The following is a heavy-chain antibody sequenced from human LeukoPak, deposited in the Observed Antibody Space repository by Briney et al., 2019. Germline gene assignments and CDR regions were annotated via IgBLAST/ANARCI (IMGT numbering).Heavy chain of an antibody. V-gene: IGHV4-39*01. CDR1: GGSISSSSYY. D-gene: IGHD3-3*01. Sequence: PSETLSLTCTVSGGSISSSSYYWGWIRQPPGKGLEWIGSIYYSGSTYYNPSLKSRVTISVDTSKNQFSLKLSSVTAADTAVYYCARLFGVLTFDYWGQGTLVTVSS. J-gene: IGHJ4*02. CDR3: ARLFGVLTFDY. CDR2: IYYSGST.